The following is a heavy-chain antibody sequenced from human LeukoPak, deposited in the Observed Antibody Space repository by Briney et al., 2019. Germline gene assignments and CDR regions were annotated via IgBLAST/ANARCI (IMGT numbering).Heavy chain of an antibody. CDR1: GGSISSYY. J-gene: IGHJ5*02. CDR2: IYYSGST. Sequence: PSETLSLTCTVSGGSISSYYWSWIRQPPGKGLEWIGYIYYSGSTNYNPSLKSRVTISVDTSKNQFSLKLSSVTAADTAVYYCARHAVEAASRWFDPWGQGTLVTVSS. V-gene: IGHV4-59*08. D-gene: IGHD1-1*01. CDR3: ARHAVEAASRWFDP.